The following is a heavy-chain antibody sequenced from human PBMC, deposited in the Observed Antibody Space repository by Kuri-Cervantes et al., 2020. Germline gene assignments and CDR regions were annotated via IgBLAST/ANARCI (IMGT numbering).Heavy chain of an antibody. CDR1: GGSISSSSYY. CDR3: ARNLWQQLATNWFDP. V-gene: IGHV4-39*01. J-gene: IGHJ5*02. D-gene: IGHD6-13*01. Sequence: SETLSLTCTVSGGSISSSSYYWGWIRQPPGKGLEWIGSIYYSGSTYYNPSLKSRVTISVDTSKNQFSLKLSSVTAADTAVYYCARNLWQQLATNWFDPWGQGTLVTVS. CDR2: IYYSGST.